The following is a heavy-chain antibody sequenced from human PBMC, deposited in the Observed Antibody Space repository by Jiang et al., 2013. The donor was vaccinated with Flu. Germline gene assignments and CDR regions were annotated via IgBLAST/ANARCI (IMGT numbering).Heavy chain of an antibody. CDR1: GYTFTDYY. CDR2: VDPEDGET. J-gene: IGHJ4*02. V-gene: IGHV1-69-2*01. D-gene: IGHD3-22*01. Sequence: GAEVKKPGATVKISCKVSGYTFTDYYMHWVQQAPGKGLEWMGLVDPEDGETIYAEKFQGRVTITADTSTDTAYMELSSLRSEDTAVYYCASRSSSGYYWLEDYWGQGTLVTVSS. CDR3: ASRSSSGYYWLEDY.